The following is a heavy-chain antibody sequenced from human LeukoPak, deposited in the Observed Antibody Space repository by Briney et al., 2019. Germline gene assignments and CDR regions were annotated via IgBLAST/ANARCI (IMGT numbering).Heavy chain of an antibody. CDR2: INHSGST. J-gene: IGHJ5*02. Sequence: PSETLSLTCAVYGGSFSGYYWSWIRQPPGKGLEWIGEINHSGSTNYNPSLKSRVTISVDTSNNQFSLKLSSVTAADMAVYYCARGRVSGWYSNWFDPWGQGTLVTVSS. V-gene: IGHV4-34*01. D-gene: IGHD6-19*01. CDR1: GGSFSGYY. CDR3: ARGRVSGWYSNWFDP.